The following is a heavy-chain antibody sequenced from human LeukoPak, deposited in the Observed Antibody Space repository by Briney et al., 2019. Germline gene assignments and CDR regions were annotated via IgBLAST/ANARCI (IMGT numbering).Heavy chain of an antibody. CDR2: ISAYNGNT. D-gene: IGHD6-19*01. V-gene: IGHV1-18*01. J-gene: IGHJ4*02. Sequence: GASVKVSCKASGYTFTSYGISWVRQAPGQGLEWMGWISAYNGNTNHAQKLQGRVTMTTDTSTSTAYMELRSLRSDDTAVYYCARDGWPVAGTAPTLDYWGQGTLVTVSS. CDR3: ARDGWPVAGTAPTLDY. CDR1: GYTFTSYG.